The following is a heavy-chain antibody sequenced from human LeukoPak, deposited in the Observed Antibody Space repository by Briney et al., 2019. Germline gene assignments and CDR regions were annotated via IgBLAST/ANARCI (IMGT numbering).Heavy chain of an antibody. D-gene: IGHD3-3*01. CDR2: IYYSGST. CDR1: GGSISSSSYY. J-gene: IGHJ4*02. Sequence: PSETPSLTCTVSGGSISSSSYYWGWIRQPPGKGLEWIGSIYYSGSTYYNPSLKSRVTISVDTSKNQFSLKLSSVTAADTAVYYCARAIFGVVTYYFDYWGQGTLVTVSS. CDR3: ARAIFGVVTYYFDY. V-gene: IGHV4-39*07.